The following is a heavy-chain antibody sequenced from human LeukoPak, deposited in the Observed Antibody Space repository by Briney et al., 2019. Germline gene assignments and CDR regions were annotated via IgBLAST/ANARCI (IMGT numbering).Heavy chain of an antibody. V-gene: IGHV4-59*08. J-gene: IGHJ4*02. Sequence: SETLSLTCTVSGGSISTYYWSWFRQCPGKGLEWVGYMYESGSTNHNPSLKSRVTISVDTSKNQFSLKLSSVTAADTAVYFCARRDSSGYYVVWGQGTLVTVSS. CDR3: ARRDSSGYYVV. CDR1: GGSISTYY. CDR2: MYESGST. D-gene: IGHD3-22*01.